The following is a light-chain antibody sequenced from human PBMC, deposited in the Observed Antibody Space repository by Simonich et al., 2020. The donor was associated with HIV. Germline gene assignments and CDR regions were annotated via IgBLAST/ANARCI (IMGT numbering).Light chain of an antibody. CDR3: QQCHTHPHT. CDR2: WAA. V-gene: IGKV4-1*01. J-gene: IGKJ2*01. CDR1: QSVLYSSKNKNY. Sequence: DIVMTQSPDSLAVSLGERATINCKSSQSVLYSSKNKNYLAWYQQKPGQPPQLLIYWAATRESGVPDRFSGSGSGTDFTLTISSLQAEDVAVYFCQQCHTHPHTFGQGTKLEIK.